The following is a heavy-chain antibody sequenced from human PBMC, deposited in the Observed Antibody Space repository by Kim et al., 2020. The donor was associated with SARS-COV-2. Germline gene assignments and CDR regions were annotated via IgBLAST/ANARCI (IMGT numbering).Heavy chain of an antibody. CDR3: ARLHTYYYDGTGYYDLSNYYYGMDV. CDR2: IYYTGST. V-gene: IGHV4-39*01. J-gene: IGHJ6*02. CDR1: GGSIRSSSHY. D-gene: IGHD3-22*01. Sequence: SETLSLTCTVSGGSIRSSSHYWGWIRQPPGKGLQWIGSIYYTGSTYYNPSLKSRVTISVDTSKIQFSLKLSSVTAADTAVYYCARLHTYYYDGTGYYDLSNYYYGMDVWGQGTTVTVSS.